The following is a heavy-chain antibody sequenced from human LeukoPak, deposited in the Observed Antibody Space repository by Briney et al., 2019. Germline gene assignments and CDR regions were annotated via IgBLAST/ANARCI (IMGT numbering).Heavy chain of an antibody. Sequence: PSETLSLTCTVSGGSISSYYWSWIRQPPGKRLEWIGYIYYSGSTNYNPSLKSRVTISVDTSKNQFSLKLSSVTAADTAVYYCARAYTYSSGWHFDYWGQGTLVTVSS. CDR2: IYYSGST. V-gene: IGHV4-59*01. J-gene: IGHJ4*02. D-gene: IGHD6-19*01. CDR3: ARAYTYSSGWHFDY. CDR1: GGSISSYY.